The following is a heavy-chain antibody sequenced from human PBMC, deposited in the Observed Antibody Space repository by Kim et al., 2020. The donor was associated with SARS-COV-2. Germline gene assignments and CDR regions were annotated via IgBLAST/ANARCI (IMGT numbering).Heavy chain of an antibody. CDR3: ARCVLAAAGTRGGFDY. D-gene: IGHD6-13*01. CDR1: GDIVSSNSAA. Sequence: SQTLSLTCAISGDIVSSNSAAWNWIRQSPSRGLEWLGRTYYRSKWYNDYAVSVKSRITINPDTSKNQFSLQLNSVTPEDTAVYYCARCVLAAAGTRGGFDYWGQGTLVTVSS. V-gene: IGHV6-1*01. J-gene: IGHJ4*02. CDR2: TYYRSKWYN.